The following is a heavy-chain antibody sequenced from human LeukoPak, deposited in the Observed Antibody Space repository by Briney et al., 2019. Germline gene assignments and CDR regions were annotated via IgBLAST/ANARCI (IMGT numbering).Heavy chain of an antibody. Sequence: GGSLRLSCAASGFTFSSYGMHWVRQAPGKGLEWVAVISYDGSNKYYADSVKGRFTISRDNSKNTLYLQMNSLRAEDTAVYYCAREDSSGWYIPSYYYYGMDVWGQGTTVTVSS. CDR3: AREDSSGWYIPSYYYYGMDV. V-gene: IGHV3-30*19. CDR1: GFTFSSYG. D-gene: IGHD6-19*01. CDR2: ISYDGSNK. J-gene: IGHJ6*02.